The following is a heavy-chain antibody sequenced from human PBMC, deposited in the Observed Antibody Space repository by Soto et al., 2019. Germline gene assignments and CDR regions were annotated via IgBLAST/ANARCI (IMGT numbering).Heavy chain of an antibody. V-gene: IGHV3-23*01. CDR2: ISGSGGST. D-gene: IGHD2-2*01. J-gene: IGHJ4*02. Sequence: EVQLLESGGGLVQPGGSLRLSCAASGFTFSNYAMSWVRQAPGKGLEWVSAISGSGGSTYYADSVKGRFTISRDNSKNTLYLPMHGLRAEDTAVYYCAKDAIGYCISTSCYSFDYWGQGTLVTVSS. CDR3: AKDAIGYCISTSCYSFDY. CDR1: GFTFSNYA.